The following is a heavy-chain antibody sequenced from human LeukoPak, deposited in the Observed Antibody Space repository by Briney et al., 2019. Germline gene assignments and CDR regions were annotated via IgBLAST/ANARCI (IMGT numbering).Heavy chain of an antibody. CDR1: GFTFSSYS. J-gene: IGHJ4*02. D-gene: IGHD3-22*01. CDR2: ISSSSSYI. CDR3: ARDRDYYYDSSGYPDLPYFDY. Sequence: PGGSLRLSCAASGFTFSSYSMNWVRQAPGKGLEWVSSISSSSSYIYYADSVKGRFTISRDNAKNSLYLQMNSLRAEDTAVYYCARDRDYYYDSSGYPDLPYFDYWGQGTPVTVSS. V-gene: IGHV3-21*01.